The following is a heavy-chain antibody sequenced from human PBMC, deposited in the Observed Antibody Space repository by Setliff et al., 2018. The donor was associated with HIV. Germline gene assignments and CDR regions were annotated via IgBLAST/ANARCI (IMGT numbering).Heavy chain of an antibody. V-gene: IGHV4-4*07. J-gene: IGHJ3*01. CDR2: FYTSGST. D-gene: IGHD7-27*01. CDR3: ARGWGHDGFDF. CDR1: GDSISTDY. Sequence: SETLSLTCTVSGDSISTDYWTWIRQPPGKGLEWIGRFYTSGSTNYNPSLKSRVTISVDTSKNQFSLNVSSVTAADTAVYYCARGWGHDGFDFWGQGTMVTVSS.